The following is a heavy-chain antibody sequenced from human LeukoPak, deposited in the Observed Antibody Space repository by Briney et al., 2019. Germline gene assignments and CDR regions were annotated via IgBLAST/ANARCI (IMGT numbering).Heavy chain of an antibody. CDR1: GGSISSSNW. J-gene: IGHJ4*02. CDR2: INHSGST. Sequence: SGTLSLTCAVSGGSISSSNWWSWVRQPPGKGLEWIGEINHSGSTNYNPSLKSRVTISVDTSKNQFSLKLSSVTAADTAVYYCARSQFDRFGELLSDYWGQGTLVTVSS. D-gene: IGHD3-10*01. V-gene: IGHV4-4*02. CDR3: ARSQFDRFGELLSDY.